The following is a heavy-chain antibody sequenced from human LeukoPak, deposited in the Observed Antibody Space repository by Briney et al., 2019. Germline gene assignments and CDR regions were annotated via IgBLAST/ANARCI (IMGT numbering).Heavy chain of an antibody. CDR3: ATTYYYDSSRGALDY. Sequence: SETLSLTCAVYGGSFSGYYWSWIRQPPGKGLEWIGETNHSGSTNYNPSLKSRVTISVDTSKNQSSLKLSSVTAADTAVYYCATTYYYDSSRGALDYWGQGTLVTVSS. D-gene: IGHD3-22*01. CDR1: GGSFSGYY. V-gene: IGHV4-34*01. J-gene: IGHJ4*02. CDR2: TNHSGST.